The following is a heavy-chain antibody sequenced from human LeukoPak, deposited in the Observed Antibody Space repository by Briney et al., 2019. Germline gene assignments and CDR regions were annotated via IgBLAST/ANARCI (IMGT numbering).Heavy chain of an antibody. CDR1: GFSFSTYD. Sequence: QSGGSLRLSCAASGFSFSTYDMHWVRQAPGRGLEWVAVISSDGSHKYWADSVKGRFTISRDNAKNSLYLQMNSLRAEDTAVYYCARPSRPYRSSEYFQHWGQGTLVIVSS. CDR2: ISSDGSHK. CDR3: ARPSRPYRSSEYFQH. J-gene: IGHJ1*01. V-gene: IGHV3-33*05. D-gene: IGHD6-13*01.